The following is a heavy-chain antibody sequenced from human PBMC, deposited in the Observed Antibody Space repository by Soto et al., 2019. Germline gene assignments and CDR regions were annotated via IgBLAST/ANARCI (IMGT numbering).Heavy chain of an antibody. CDR3: ATSTVTTDFDY. CDR1: GFTFITAW. CDR2: INSDGTT. J-gene: IGHJ4*02. D-gene: IGHD4-4*01. Sequence: GGSLRLSCAASGFTFITAWMNWVRQAPGEGLEWLGHINSDGTTYYAASVKGRFTISRDNSKNTLYLQMNSLRAEDTAVYYCATSTVTTDFDYWGQGTLVTVSS. V-gene: IGHV3-66*01.